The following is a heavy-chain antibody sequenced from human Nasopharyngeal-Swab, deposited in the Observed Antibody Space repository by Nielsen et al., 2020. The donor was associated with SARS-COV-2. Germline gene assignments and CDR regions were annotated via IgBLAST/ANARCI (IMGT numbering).Heavy chain of an antibody. J-gene: IGHJ4*02. D-gene: IGHD2-15*01. Sequence: ETLSLTCKGSGYSFTSYWIGWVRQMPGKGLEWMGIIYPGDSDTRYSPSFQGQVTISADKSISTAYLQWSSLKASDTAMYYCARRVGYCSGGSCYFDYWGQGTLVTVSS. V-gene: IGHV5-51*01. CDR3: ARRVGYCSGGSCYFDY. CDR2: IYPGDSDT. CDR1: GYSFTSYW.